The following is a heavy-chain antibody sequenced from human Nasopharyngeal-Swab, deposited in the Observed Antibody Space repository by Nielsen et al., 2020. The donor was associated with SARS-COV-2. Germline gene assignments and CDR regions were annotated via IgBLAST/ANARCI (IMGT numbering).Heavy chain of an antibody. CDR2: SRNKANSYTT. J-gene: IGHJ6*02. CDR3: ARDLSSIWTSGLGV. D-gene: IGHD6-13*01. V-gene: IGHV3-72*01. CDR1: GFTFSAHY. Sequence: GGSLRLSCAASGFTFSAHYMDWVRQAPGKGLELVGRSRNKANSYTTEYAASVKGRFTISRDDSKNSLYLQMSSLRTEDTALYYCARDLSSIWTSGLGVWGQGTTVIVSS.